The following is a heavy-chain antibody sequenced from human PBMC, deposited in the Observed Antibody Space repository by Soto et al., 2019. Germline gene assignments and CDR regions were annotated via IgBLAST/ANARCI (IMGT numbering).Heavy chain of an antibody. V-gene: IGHV5-10-1*01. Sequence: GESLKISCKGSGYSFTSYWISWVRQMPGEGLEWMGRIDPSDSYTNYGPSFQGHVTISADKSISTAYLQWSSLKASDTAMYYCARGKGYDYVWGSYRPTNDAFDIWGQGTMVTVSS. D-gene: IGHD3-16*02. CDR2: IDPSDSYT. CDR3: ARGKGYDYVWGSYRPTNDAFDI. J-gene: IGHJ3*02. CDR1: GYSFTSYW.